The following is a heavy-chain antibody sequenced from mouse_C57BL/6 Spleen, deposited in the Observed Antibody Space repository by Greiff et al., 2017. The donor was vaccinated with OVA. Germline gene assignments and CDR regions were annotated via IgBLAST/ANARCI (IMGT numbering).Heavy chain of an antibody. CDR3: ARSNYGSAGFAY. Sequence: QVQLKESGPGLVQPSQSLSITCTVSGFSLTSYGVHWVRQSPGKGLEWLGVIWSGGSTDYNAAFISRLSISKDNSKSQVFFKMNSLQADDTAIYYCARSNYGSAGFAYWGQGTLVTVSA. J-gene: IGHJ3*01. CDR1: GFSLTSYG. CDR2: IWSGGST. D-gene: IGHD1-1*01. V-gene: IGHV2-2*01.